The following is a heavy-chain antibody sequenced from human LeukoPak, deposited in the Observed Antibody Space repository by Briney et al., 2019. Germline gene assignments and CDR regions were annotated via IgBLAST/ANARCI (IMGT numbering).Heavy chain of an antibody. CDR2: IYTSGST. J-gene: IGHJ4*02. CDR1: GGSISSYY. D-gene: IGHD5-12*01. V-gene: IGHV4-4*07. Sequence: TSETLSLTCTVSGGSISSYYWSWIRQPAGKGLEWIGRIYTSGSTNYNPSLKSRVTMSVDTSKNQFSLKLSSVIAADTAVYYCARQRPSGFEPDCWGQGTLVTVSS. CDR3: ARQRPSGFEPDC.